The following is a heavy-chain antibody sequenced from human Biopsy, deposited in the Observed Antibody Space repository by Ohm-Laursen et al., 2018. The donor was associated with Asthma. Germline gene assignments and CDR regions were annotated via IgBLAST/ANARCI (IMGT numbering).Heavy chain of an antibody. D-gene: IGHD2-15*01. Sequence: SLRLSCAASGFTFSIYDIHWVRQAPGKGLEWVAVISFDGTNKYYADSVKGRFTISRDNSKNTLDLQMNSLSAEDSAVYYCARVDGVVEPATRMRGMDVWGQGTTVTVSS. J-gene: IGHJ6*02. CDR3: ARVDGVVEPATRMRGMDV. V-gene: IGHV3-30*03. CDR2: ISFDGTNK. CDR1: GFTFSIYD.